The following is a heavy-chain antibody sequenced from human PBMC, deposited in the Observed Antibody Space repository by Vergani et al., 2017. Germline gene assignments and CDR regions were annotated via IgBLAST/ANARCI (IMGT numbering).Heavy chain of an antibody. J-gene: IGHJ6*02. CDR1: GYSFTSYW. Sequence: EVPLVQSGAEVKKPGESLKISCKGSGYSFTSYWIGWVRQMPGKGLEWMGIIYPGDSDTRYSPSFQGQVTISADKSISTAYLQWSSLKASDTAMYYCARRGRILRYFDWSDYGMDVWGQGTTVTVSS. V-gene: IGHV5-51*03. CDR2: IYPGDSDT. CDR3: ARRGRILRYFDWSDYGMDV. D-gene: IGHD3-9*01.